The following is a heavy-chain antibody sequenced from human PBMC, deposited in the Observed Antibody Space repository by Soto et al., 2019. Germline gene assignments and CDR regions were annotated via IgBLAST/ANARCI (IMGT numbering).Heavy chain of an antibody. D-gene: IGHD2-15*01. CDR3: ARGKRDGGGRVY. CDR2: IIPIFGTA. J-gene: IGHJ4*02. Sequence: QVQLVQSGAEVKKPGSSVKVSCKASGGTFSSYAISWVRQAPGQGLEWMGGIIPIFGTANYAQKFQGRVTFTADKSTSKAYTELSSLRSEDTAVYYCARGKRDGGGRVYWGQGTLVTVSS. V-gene: IGHV1-69*06. CDR1: GGTFSSYA.